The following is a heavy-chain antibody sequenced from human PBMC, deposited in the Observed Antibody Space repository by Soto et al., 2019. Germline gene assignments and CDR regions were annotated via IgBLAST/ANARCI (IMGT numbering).Heavy chain of an antibody. V-gene: IGHV1-69*06. D-gene: IGHD6-6*01. CDR2: IIPIFGTA. Sequence: QVQLVQSGAEVKKPGSSVKVSCKASGGTFSSYAISWVRQAPGQGLEWMGGIIPIFGTANYAQKFQGRVMITADKSTSTAYMELSSLRSEDTAVYYCARVKVGESIAARLVGNYYYYGMDVWGQGTTVTVSS. CDR1: GGTFSSYA. J-gene: IGHJ6*02. CDR3: ARVKVGESIAARLVGNYYYYGMDV.